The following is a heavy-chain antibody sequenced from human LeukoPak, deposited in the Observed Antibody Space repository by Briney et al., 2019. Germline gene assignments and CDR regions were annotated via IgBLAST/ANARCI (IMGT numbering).Heavy chain of an antibody. CDR2: ISSSSSTI. CDR3: ARVVLSMAYFDS. D-gene: IGHD2/OR15-2a*01. Sequence: QPGGSLRLSCAVSGFTFSSHSMNWVRQAPGKGLEWVSHISSSSSTIYNADSVKGRFTISRDNAKNSLYLQMSSLRAEDTAVYYCARVVLSMAYFDSWGQGTLVTVSS. V-gene: IGHV3-48*01. J-gene: IGHJ4*02. CDR1: GFTFSSHS.